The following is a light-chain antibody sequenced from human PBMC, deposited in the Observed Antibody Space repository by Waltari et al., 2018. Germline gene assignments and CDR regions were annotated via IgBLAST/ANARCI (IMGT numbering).Light chain of an antibody. CDR3: QKYEALPAT. CDR1: QSVGRY. Sequence: EIVLTQSPGTLPLSPGERATLSCRASQSVGRYLAWYQQKPSQAPRPLIYGASTSATGSPDRLRGSWSGTDFSLIISRLEPEDFSVYFCQKYEALPATFGQGTKVEIK. J-gene: IGKJ1*01. V-gene: IGKV3-20*01. CDR2: GAS.